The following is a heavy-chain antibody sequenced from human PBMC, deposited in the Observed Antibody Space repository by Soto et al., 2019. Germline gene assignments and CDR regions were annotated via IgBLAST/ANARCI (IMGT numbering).Heavy chain of an antibody. Sequence: RQPPGKGLEWIGEINHSGSTNYNPSLKSRVTISVDTSKNQFSLKLSSVTAADTAVYYCARNNFGSWSYYTWGQGTLVTVSS. V-gene: IGHV4-34*01. CDR2: INHSGST. D-gene: IGHD3-10*01. J-gene: IGHJ4*02. CDR3: ARNNFGSWSYYT.